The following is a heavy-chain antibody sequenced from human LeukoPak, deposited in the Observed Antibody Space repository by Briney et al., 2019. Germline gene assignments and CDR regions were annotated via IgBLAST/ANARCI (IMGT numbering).Heavy chain of an antibody. J-gene: IGHJ4*02. V-gene: IGHV3-13*01. CDR1: GFNISKYD. CDR3: AKAFDYNGLRGEGGSFDY. Sequence: GGSLRLSCAASGFNISKYDMHWVRQTTKKRLEWVSGIGIPGDTYYIDAVKGRFTVSRENVKSSVYIKMNGLRDEDTAVYFCAKAFDYNGLRGEGGSFDYWGQGALVTVSS. CDR2: IGIPGDT. D-gene: IGHD4-11*01.